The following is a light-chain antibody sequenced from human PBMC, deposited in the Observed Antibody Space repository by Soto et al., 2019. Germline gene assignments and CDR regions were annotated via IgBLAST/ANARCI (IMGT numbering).Light chain of an antibody. CDR2: AAS. Sequence: DIQMTQSPSSLSASVGDRVTITCRASQSITSYLNWYQQKPGKAPRLLIFAASSLQSGVPARFSGRASGTDCTLTIRDLQPEDFATYSCQQSYSTTWTFGQGTKVDIK. CDR1: QSITSY. J-gene: IGKJ1*01. CDR3: QQSYSTTWT. V-gene: IGKV1-39*01.